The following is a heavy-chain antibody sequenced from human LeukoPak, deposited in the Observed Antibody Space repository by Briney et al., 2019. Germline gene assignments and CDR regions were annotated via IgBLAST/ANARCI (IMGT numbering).Heavy chain of an antibody. CDR2: IYSGGGT. CDR3: ARYSAYHCAMDV. J-gene: IGHJ6*02. D-gene: IGHD2-21*01. V-gene: IGHV3-53*01. CDR1: GFTVSTTY. Sequence: PGGSLRLSCAASGFTVSTTYMSWVRQAPGKGLEWVSVIYSGGGTHYADSVKGRFTISRDNSNNTMYLQMSSLRAEDSAVYYCARYSAYHCAMDVWGQGTTVTVSS.